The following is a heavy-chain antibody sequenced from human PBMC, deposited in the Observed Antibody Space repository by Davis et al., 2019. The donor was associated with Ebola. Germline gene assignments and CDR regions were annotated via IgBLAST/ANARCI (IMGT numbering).Heavy chain of an antibody. J-gene: IGHJ4*02. CDR3: AKEIAAIGNPVFDS. D-gene: IGHD6-13*01. V-gene: IGHV3-23*01. CDR1: GFTFRTYA. Sequence: GESLNLSCAASGFTFRTYAISWVRQAPWKGPERVGGVRDNGRNSFYTDSVKGRFTISRDNSKNMVYLQMNSLRAEDTAVYYCAKEIAAIGNPVFDSWGQGTLVTVSS. CDR2: VRDNGRNS.